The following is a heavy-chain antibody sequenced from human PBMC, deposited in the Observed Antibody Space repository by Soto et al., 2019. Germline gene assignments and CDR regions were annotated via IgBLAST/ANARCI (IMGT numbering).Heavy chain of an antibody. V-gene: IGHV5-51*01. J-gene: IGHJ4*02. CDR3: ARAVYHDSSGYYYGPSAY. CDR1: GYSFTNYW. CDR2: IYPGDSDT. Sequence: PGESLKISCKASGYSFTNYWIGWVRQMPGKGLEWMAIIYPGDSDTTYRPSFQGQVTISADKSISTAYLQWSSLKASDTAMYYCARAVYHDSSGYYYGPSAYWGQGTLVTVSS. D-gene: IGHD3-22*01.